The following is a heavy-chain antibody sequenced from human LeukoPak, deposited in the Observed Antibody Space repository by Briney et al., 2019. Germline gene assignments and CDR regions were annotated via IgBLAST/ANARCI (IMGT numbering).Heavy chain of an antibody. Sequence: GGSLRLSCAASGFTFSSYGTHWVRQAPGKGLEWVALISYDRSNIYCGDCVKCRFTISTDTSKNTMYLQMKSLSAEETDVSYCAKETFRFGEGVWFDHWGQGTLVTVSS. J-gene: IGHJ5*02. D-gene: IGHD3-10*01. CDR1: GFTFSSYG. CDR2: ISYDRSNI. V-gene: IGHV3-30*18. CDR3: AKETFRFGEGVWFDH.